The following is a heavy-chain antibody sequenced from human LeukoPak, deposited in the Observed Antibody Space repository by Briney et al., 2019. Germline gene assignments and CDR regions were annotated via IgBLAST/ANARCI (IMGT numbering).Heavy chain of an antibody. CDR3: ARADTAMLDY. CDR1: GGSISSYY. V-gene: IGHV4-59*01. CDR2: IYYSGST. Sequence: SVTLSLTCTVSGGSISSYYWSWIRQPPGKGLEWIGYIYYSGSTNYNPSLKSRVTISVDTSKNQFSLKLSSVTAADTAVYYCARADTAMLDYWGQGTLVTVSS. J-gene: IGHJ4*02. D-gene: IGHD5-18*01.